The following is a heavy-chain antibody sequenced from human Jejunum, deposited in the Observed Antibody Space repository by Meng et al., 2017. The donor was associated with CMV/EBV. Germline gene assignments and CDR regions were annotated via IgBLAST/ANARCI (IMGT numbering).Heavy chain of an antibody. J-gene: IGHJ6*02. CDR2: MNPNNGNT. Sequence: NWVRQAPGQGLEWMGWMNPNNGNTGYAQKFQGRFTMTWNTSISTAYMELSSLRSEDTAIYYCASHQQFCSGGSCCSLGYYYGMDVWGQGTTVTVSS. V-gene: IGHV1-8*01. D-gene: IGHD2-15*01. CDR3: ASHQQFCSGGSCCSLGYYYGMDV.